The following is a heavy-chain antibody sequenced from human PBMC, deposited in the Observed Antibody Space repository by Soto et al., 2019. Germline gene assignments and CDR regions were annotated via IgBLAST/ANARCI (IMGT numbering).Heavy chain of an antibody. Sequence: GGSLRLSCAASGFTFSSYAMHWVRQAPGKGLEWVAVISYDGSNKYYADSVKGRFTMSRDSSKNTLYLQMNSLRAEDTAVYYCARGAVMPDYWGQGTLVTVS. CDR2: ISYDGSNK. D-gene: IGHD3-16*01. CDR3: ARGAVMPDY. CDR1: GFTFSSYA. V-gene: IGHV3-30-3*01. J-gene: IGHJ4*02.